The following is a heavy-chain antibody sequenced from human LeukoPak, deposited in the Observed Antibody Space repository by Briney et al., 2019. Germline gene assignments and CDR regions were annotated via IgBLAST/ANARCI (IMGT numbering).Heavy chain of an antibody. CDR3: ARARGDYDSSGSDFDY. V-gene: IGHV4-59*01. Sequence: PSETLSLTCTVSGGSTSSYYWSWIRQPPGKGLEWIGYIYYSGSTNYNPSLKSRVTISVDTSKNQFSLKLSSVTAADTAVYYCARARGDYDSSGSDFDYWGQGTLVTVSS. CDR2: IYYSGST. CDR1: GGSTSSYY. J-gene: IGHJ4*02. D-gene: IGHD3-22*01.